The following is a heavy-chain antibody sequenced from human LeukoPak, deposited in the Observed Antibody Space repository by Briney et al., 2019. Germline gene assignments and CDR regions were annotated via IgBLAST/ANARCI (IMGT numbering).Heavy chain of an antibody. J-gene: IGHJ3*02. D-gene: IGHD2-2*01. CDR3: ANTIYQLDAFDI. Sequence: PGGSLRLSCAASGFTFSSYGMHWVRQAPGKGLEWVAFIRYDGSNKYYADSVKGRFTISRDNSKNTLYLQMNSLRAEDTAVYYCANTIYQLDAFDIWGQGTMVTVSS. V-gene: IGHV3-30*02. CDR1: GFTFSSYG. CDR2: IRYDGSNK.